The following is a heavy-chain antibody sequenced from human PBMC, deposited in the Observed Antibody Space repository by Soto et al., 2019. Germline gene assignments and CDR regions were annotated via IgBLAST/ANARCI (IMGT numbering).Heavy chain of an antibody. Sequence: GGSLRLSCAASGFTFSSYAMSWVRQAPGKGLEWVSAISGSGGSTYYADSVKGRFTISRDNSKNTLYLQMNSLRAEDTAVYYCAKATTYYDFWSGYYEGCDYWGQGTLVTVSS. CDR1: GFTFSSYA. CDR3: AKATTYYDFWSGYYEGCDY. D-gene: IGHD3-3*01. J-gene: IGHJ4*02. V-gene: IGHV3-23*01. CDR2: ISGSGGST.